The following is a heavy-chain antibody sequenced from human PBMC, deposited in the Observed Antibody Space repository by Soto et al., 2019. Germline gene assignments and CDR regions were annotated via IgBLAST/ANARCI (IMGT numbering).Heavy chain of an antibody. CDR2: VWYDGGNK. V-gene: IGHV3-33*01. Sequence: QVQLVESGGGVVQPGRSLRLSCAASGFTFSSYGMHWVRQAPGKGLEWVALVWYDGGNKYYADSVKGRFTISRDNSKNTLYLQMNSLRVEDTAVYYCVRAAGYSGNDYVYYYGMDVWGQGTTVTVSS. CDR1: GFTFSSYG. CDR3: VRAAGYSGNDYVYYYGMDV. J-gene: IGHJ6*02. D-gene: IGHD5-12*01.